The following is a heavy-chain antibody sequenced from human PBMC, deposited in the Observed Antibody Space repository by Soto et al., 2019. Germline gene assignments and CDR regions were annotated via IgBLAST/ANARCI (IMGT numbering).Heavy chain of an antibody. Sequence: EVQLVESGGGLVQPGGSLRLSCAASGFTFSSYDMHWVRQATGKGLEWVSAIGTAGDTYYPGSVKGRFTISRENAKNSLYLQMNSLRDEDTAVYYCARVKRQWPPLGYYYGMDGWGQGTTVTVSS. CDR2: IGTAGDT. CDR3: ARVKRQWPPLGYYYGMDG. J-gene: IGHJ6*02. V-gene: IGHV3-13*01. D-gene: IGHD6-19*01. CDR1: GFTFSSYD.